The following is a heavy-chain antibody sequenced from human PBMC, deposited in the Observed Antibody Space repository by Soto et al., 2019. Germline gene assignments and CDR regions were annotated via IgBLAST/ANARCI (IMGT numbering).Heavy chain of an antibody. D-gene: IGHD6-13*01. CDR3: ARDIAAAGTGDY. Sequence: GGSLRLSCAASGFTFSSYAMHWVRQAPGKGLEWVAVISYDGSNKYYADSVKGRFTISRDNSKNTLYLQMNSLRAEDTAVYYCARDIAAAGTGDYWGQGTLVTVS. CDR2: ISYDGSNK. J-gene: IGHJ4*02. V-gene: IGHV3-30-3*01. CDR1: GFTFSSYA.